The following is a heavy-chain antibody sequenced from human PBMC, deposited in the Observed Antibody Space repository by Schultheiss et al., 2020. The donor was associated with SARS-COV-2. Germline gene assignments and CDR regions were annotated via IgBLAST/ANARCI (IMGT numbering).Heavy chain of an antibody. CDR3: ASQDIVVLEGFDY. CDR1: GGSISSYY. V-gene: IGHV4-59*01. CDR2: IYYSGST. J-gene: IGHJ4*02. Sequence: SETLSLTCTVSGGSISSYYWSWIRQPPGKGLEWIGYIYYSGSTNYNTSLKSRVTISVDTSKNQFSLKLSSVTAADTAVYYCASQDIVVLEGFDYWGQGTLVTVSS. D-gene: IGHD5-12*01.